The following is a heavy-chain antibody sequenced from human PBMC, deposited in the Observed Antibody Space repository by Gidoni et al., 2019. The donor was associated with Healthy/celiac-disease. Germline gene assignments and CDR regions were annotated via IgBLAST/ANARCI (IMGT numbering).Heavy chain of an antibody. CDR1: GFTFSSYG. CDR2: IWYDGSNK. D-gene: IGHD4-17*01. CDR3: ARSLMRGYGDYSLGY. V-gene: IGHV3-33*01. Sequence: QVQLVESGGGVVQPGRSLRLSCAASGFTFSSYGMHWVRQAPGKGLEWVAVIWYDGSNKYYADSVKGRFTISRDNSKNTLYLQMNSLRAEDTAVYYCARSLMRGYGDYSLGYWGQGTLVTVSS. J-gene: IGHJ4*02.